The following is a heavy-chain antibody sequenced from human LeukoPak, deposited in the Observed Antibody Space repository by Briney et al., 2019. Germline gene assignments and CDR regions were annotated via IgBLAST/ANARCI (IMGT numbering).Heavy chain of an antibody. V-gene: IGHV3-66*01. CDR2: IYSGGRT. J-gene: IGHJ5*02. CDR1: GFTFSSYS. D-gene: IGHD4-11*01. Sequence: GGSLRLSCAASGFTFSSYSMNWVRQAPGKGLEWVSVIYSGGRTYYADSVKGRFTISRDNSKNTLYLQMNSLRAEDTAVYYCAKAPLTTVTTIWFDPWGQGTLVTVSS. CDR3: AKAPLTTVTTIWFDP.